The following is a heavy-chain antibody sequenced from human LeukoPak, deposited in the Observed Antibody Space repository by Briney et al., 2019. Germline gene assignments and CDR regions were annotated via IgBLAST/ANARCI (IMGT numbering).Heavy chain of an antibody. CDR3: AAVGPPYYYDSSDAFDI. V-gene: IGHV1-58*02. Sequence: SVKVSCKASGFTFTSSAMQWVRQARGQRLEWIGWIVVGSGNTNYAQKFQERVTTTRDMSTSTAYMELSSLRSEDTAVYYCAAVGPPYYYDSSDAFDIWGQGTMVTVSS. J-gene: IGHJ3*02. D-gene: IGHD3-22*01. CDR2: IVVGSGNT. CDR1: GFTFTSSA.